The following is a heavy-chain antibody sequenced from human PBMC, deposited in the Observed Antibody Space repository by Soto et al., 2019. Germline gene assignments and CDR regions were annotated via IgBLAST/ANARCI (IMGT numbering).Heavy chain of an antibody. D-gene: IGHD6-19*01. CDR3: ARHMRGIAVAYAFDI. V-gene: IGHV4-59*08. CDR2: IYYSGST. J-gene: IGHJ3*02. CDR1: GGSISSYY. Sequence: ETLSLTCTVSGGSISSYYWSWIRQPPGKGLEWIGYIYYSGSTNYNPSLKSRVTISVDTSKNQFSLKLSSVTAADTAVYYCARHMRGIAVAYAFDIWGQGTMVTVSS.